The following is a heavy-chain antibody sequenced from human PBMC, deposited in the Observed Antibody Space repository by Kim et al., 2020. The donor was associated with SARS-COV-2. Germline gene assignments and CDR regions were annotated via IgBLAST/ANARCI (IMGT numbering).Heavy chain of an antibody. V-gene: IGHV3-11*01. Sequence: GGPLRLSCAASGFTFSDYYMSWIRQAPGKGLEWVSYISSSGSTIYYADSVKGRFTISRDNAKNSLYLQMNSLRAEDTAVYYCARGMALYYDILGYFDYWGQGTLVTVSS. D-gene: IGHD3-9*01. CDR2: ISSSGSTI. J-gene: IGHJ4*02. CDR3: ARGMALYYDILGYFDY. CDR1: GFTFSDYY.